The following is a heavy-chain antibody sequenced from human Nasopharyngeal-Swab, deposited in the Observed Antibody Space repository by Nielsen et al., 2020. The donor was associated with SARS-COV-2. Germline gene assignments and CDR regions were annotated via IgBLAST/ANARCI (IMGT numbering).Heavy chain of an antibody. Sequence: SETLSLTCAVSGGSISSSNWWSWVRQPPEKGLEWIGEIYHSGSTNYNPSLKSRVTISVDKSKNQFSLKLSSVTAADTAVYYCARDPGKETIFGVVNLYFDYWGQGTLVTVSS. V-gene: IGHV4-4*02. CDR2: IYHSGST. J-gene: IGHJ4*02. D-gene: IGHD3-3*01. CDR3: ARDPGKETIFGVVNLYFDY. CDR1: GGSISSSNW.